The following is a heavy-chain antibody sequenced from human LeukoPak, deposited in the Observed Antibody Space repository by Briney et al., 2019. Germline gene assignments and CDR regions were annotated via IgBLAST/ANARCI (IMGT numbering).Heavy chain of an antibody. Sequence: ASVTVSCKASGYTFTGYYMHWVRQAPGQGLEWMGWINNKSGGTDYAQKFQCRVTMTRDTFISTAYMELSRLRSDDTAVYYCARDLVDIVVVLAAISGHNYYGMDVRGQGTTVTVSS. CDR1: GYTFTGYY. CDR2: INNKSGGT. D-gene: IGHD2-2*03. CDR3: ARDLVDIVVVLAAISGHNYYGMDV. J-gene: IGHJ6*02. V-gene: IGHV1-2*02.